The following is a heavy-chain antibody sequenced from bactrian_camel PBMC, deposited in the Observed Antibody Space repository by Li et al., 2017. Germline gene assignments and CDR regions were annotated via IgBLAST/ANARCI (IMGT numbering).Heavy chain of an antibody. CDR3: VDDCYGSRYYLARRTNV. CDR1: GYTSSRRC. V-gene: IGHV3S55*01. J-gene: IGHJ4*01. D-gene: IGHD6*01. Sequence: HVQLVESGGGSVQAGGSLRLSCTHSGYTSSRRCMGWFRQAPGKAREGIAGIRRDGDEYYTDSVKGRFTISRENDKNTVYLQMNNLKPEDTALYNCVDDCYGSRYYLARRTNVWGQGTQVTVS. CDR2: IRRDGDE.